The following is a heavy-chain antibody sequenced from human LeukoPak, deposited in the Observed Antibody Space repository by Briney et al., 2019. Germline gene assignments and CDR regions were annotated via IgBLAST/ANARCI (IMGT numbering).Heavy chain of an antibody. Sequence: ASVKVSCKASGYTFTSYGISWVRQAPGQGLEWMGWISAYNGNTNYAQKLQGRVTMTTDTSTCTAYMELRSLRSDDTAVYYCARDLRISIAAPSDPNWFDPWGQGTLVTVSS. V-gene: IGHV1-18*01. CDR2: ISAYNGNT. D-gene: IGHD6-6*01. CDR1: GYTFTSYG. J-gene: IGHJ5*02. CDR3: ARDLRISIAAPSDPNWFDP.